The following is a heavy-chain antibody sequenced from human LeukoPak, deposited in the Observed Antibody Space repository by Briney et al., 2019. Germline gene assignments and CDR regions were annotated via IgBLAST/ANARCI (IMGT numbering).Heavy chain of an antibody. Sequence: SETLSLTCTVSGGSISSYYWSWIRQPAGKGLEWIGRIYTSGSTNYNPSLKSRVTMSVDTSKNQFSLKLSSVTAADTAVYYCARGTPYYYDSSGYPRSAFDIWGQGTMVTVSS. CDR1: GGSISSYY. CDR2: IYTSGST. CDR3: ARGTPYYYDSSGYPRSAFDI. D-gene: IGHD3-22*01. J-gene: IGHJ3*02. V-gene: IGHV4-4*07.